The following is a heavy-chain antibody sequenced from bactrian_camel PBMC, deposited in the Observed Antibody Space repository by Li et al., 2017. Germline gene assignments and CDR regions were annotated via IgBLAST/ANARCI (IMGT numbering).Heavy chain of an antibody. CDR2: INTRGGSA. CDR1: GRTSRPYC. D-gene: IGHD1*01. Sequence: HVQLVESGGDSVQAGGSLRLSCVGSGRTSRPYCMAWFRQAPGKEREGIAHINTRGGSAHYADSVFGRFTVSLDNAKNALYLQMNSLKPEDTAKYYCAAEPCGYCLATYCSRQAYTTWGQGTQVTVS. V-gene: IGHV3S54*01. J-gene: IGHJ4*01. CDR3: AAEPCGYCLATYCSRQAYTT.